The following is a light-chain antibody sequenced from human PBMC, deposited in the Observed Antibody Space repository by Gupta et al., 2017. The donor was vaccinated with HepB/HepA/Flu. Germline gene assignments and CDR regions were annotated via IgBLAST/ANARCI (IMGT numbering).Light chain of an antibody. V-gene: IGKV3-11*01. J-gene: IGKJ3*01. CDR2: DAS. CDR3: QQRRNWPLFT. Sequence: ERATLSCRASQSVSSYLAWYQQKPGQAPRLLMYDASNRATGIPARFSGSGSGTDFTLTISSLEPEDFAIYYCQQRRNWPLFTFGPGTKVDIK. CDR1: QSVSSY.